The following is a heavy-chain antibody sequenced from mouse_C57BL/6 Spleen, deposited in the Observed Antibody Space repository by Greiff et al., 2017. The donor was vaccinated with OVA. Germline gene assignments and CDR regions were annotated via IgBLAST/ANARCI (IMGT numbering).Heavy chain of an antibody. CDR2: ISYDGSN. CDR1: GYSITSGYY. V-gene: IGHV3-6*01. J-gene: IGHJ2*01. Sequence: EVQLQQSGPGLVKPSQSLSLTCSVTGYSITSGYYWNWIRQFPGNKLEWMGYISYDGSNNYNPSLKNRISITRDTSKNQFFLKLNSVTTEDTATYYCAIGGSSYFDYWGQGTTLTVSS. D-gene: IGHD1-1*01. CDR3: AIGGSSYFDY.